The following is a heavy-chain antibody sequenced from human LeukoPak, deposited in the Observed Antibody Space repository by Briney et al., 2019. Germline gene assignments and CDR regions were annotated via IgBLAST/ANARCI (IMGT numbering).Heavy chain of an antibody. CDR3: ARDHDILTGYYQAYNWFDP. J-gene: IGHJ5*02. Sequence: GASVKVSCKASGYTFTGYYMHWVRQAPGQGLEWMGWINLNSGGTNYAQKFQGRVTMTTDTSTSTAYMELRSLRSDVTAVYYCARDHDILTGYYQAYNWFDPWGQGTLVTVSS. D-gene: IGHD3-9*01. CDR1: GYTFTGYY. V-gene: IGHV1-2*02. CDR2: INLNSGGT.